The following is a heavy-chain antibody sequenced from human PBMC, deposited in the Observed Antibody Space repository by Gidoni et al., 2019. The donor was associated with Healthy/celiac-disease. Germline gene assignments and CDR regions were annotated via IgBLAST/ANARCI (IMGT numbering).Heavy chain of an antibody. CDR1: GYTFTSYA. D-gene: IGHD1-26*01. Sequence: QVQLVQSGAEVKKPGASVKVSCKASGYTFTSYAMHWVRQAPGQRLEWMGWINAGNGNTKYSQKFQGRVTITRDTSASTAYMELSSLRSEDTAVYYCASWEIRSGPHYYYYGMDVWGQGTTVTVSS. CDR2: INAGNGNT. J-gene: IGHJ6*02. CDR3: ASWEIRSGPHYYYYGMDV. V-gene: IGHV1-3*01.